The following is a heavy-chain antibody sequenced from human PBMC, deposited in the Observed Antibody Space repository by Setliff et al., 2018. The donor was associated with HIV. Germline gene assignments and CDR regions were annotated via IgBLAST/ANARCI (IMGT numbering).Heavy chain of an antibody. CDR2: INWNGGST. J-gene: IGHJ3*02. CDR1: GFTFDDYG. D-gene: IGHD1-26*01. Sequence: LRLSCAASGFTFDDYGMSWVRQAPGKGLEWVSGINWNGGSTGYADSVKGRLTISRDNAKNSLYLQMNSMRSEDTALYYCAGASGRYSAADFSAFDIWGQGTMVTVSS. V-gene: IGHV3-20*04. CDR3: AGASGRYSAADFSAFDI.